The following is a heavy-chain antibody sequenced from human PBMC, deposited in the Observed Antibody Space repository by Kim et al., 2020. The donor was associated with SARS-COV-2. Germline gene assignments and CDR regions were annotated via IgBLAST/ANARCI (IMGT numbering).Heavy chain of an antibody. CDR2: IWFDGSKR. CDR3: ARDQVSGRYAGGLDV. V-gene: IGHV3-33*01. Sequence: GGSLRLSCAASGFMFTRYAMHWVRQAPGKGLEWVAFIWFDGSKRYLADSLRGRFAITRDNSKNTLYLQLDSLTTEDTAVYYCARDQVSGRYAGGLDVWGQGTTVTVSS. CDR1: GFMFTRYA. J-gene: IGHJ6*02. D-gene: IGHD3-10*01.